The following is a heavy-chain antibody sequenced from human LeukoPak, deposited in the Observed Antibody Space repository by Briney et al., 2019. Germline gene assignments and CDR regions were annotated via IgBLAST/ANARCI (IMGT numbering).Heavy chain of an antibody. Sequence: GGSLRLSCAASGFTFSDYDMNWIRQAPGKGLEWVSYISSTGSSTYYADSVKGRFTISRDNAKNSLFLQMNSLRTEDAAVYYCARKTYGGNSWYFDFWGQGTLVTVSS. CDR3: ARKTYGGNSWYFDF. V-gene: IGHV3-11*04. CDR1: GFTFSDYD. D-gene: IGHD4-23*01. J-gene: IGHJ4*02. CDR2: ISSTGSST.